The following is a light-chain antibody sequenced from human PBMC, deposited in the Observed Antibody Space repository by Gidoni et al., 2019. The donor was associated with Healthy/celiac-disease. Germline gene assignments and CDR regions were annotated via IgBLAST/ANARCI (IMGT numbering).Light chain of an antibody. J-gene: IGKJ1*01. Sequence: EIVLTQSPATLSLSPGERATLSCRASQSVSSLAWYQQKPGQAPRLLIYDASNRATGIPARFSGSGFATDFTLTISSLEPEDFAVYYCQQRSNWPPKTFGQXTKVEIK. CDR1: QSVSS. CDR3: QQRSNWPPKT. CDR2: DAS. V-gene: IGKV3-11*01.